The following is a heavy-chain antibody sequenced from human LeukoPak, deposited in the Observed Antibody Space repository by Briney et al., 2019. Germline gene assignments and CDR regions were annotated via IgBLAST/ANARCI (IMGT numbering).Heavy chain of an antibody. Sequence: PSETLSLTCTVSGGSISSYYWSWIRQPAGKGLEWIGRIYTCGSTNYNPSLKSRVTMSVDTSKNQFSLKLSSVTAADTAVYYCARDSKGYCSGGSCYSIAYWFDPWGQGTLVTVSS. CDR2: IYTCGST. CDR3: ARDSKGYCSGGSCYSIAYWFDP. V-gene: IGHV4-4*07. D-gene: IGHD2-15*01. J-gene: IGHJ5*02. CDR1: GGSISSYY.